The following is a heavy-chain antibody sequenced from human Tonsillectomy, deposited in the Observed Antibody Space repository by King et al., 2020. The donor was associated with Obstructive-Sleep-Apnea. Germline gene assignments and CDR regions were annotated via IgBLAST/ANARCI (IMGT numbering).Heavy chain of an antibody. CDR3: ARVIAAVGDNWFDP. Sequence: QLVQSGAEVKKPGASVKVSCKASGYTFTSYDINWVRQATGQGLEWMGWMNPNSGNTGYAQKFQGRVTMTRNTSISTAYMELSILRSEDTAVYYCARVIAAVGDNWFDPWGQRTLVTVSS. D-gene: IGHD6-13*01. CDR2: MNPNSGNT. V-gene: IGHV1-8*01. CDR1: GYTFTSYD. J-gene: IGHJ5*02.